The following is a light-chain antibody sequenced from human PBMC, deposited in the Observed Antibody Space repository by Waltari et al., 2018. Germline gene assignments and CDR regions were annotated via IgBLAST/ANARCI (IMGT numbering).Light chain of an antibody. Sequence: QSVLTQAPSASGTPGQGVTISCSGSNSNLGRNSVNWYQQFSGTAPKLLIHSNTRRPSGVPDRFSGSKSGTSDSLAISGLQSADEADYYCASWDDSLSGVVFGGGTKLTVL. CDR3: ASWDDSLSGVV. CDR2: SNT. CDR1: NSNLGRNS. J-gene: IGLJ3*02. V-gene: IGLV1-44*01.